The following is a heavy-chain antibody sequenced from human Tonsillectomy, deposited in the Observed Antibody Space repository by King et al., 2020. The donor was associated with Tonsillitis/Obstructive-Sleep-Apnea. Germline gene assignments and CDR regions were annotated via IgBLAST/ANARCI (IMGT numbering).Heavy chain of an antibody. V-gene: IGHV3-30*18. CDR1: GFTFSSYG. D-gene: IGHD3-16*01. Sequence: VQLVESGGGEVQPGRSLRLSCAVSGFTFSSYGMHWVRQAPGQGLEGVAVISYDGSNKYYAYSVKGRFTIPRDNSKNTLYLQMNSLRAEDTAVYYCAKGGEAFDYWGQGTLVTVSS. CDR2: ISYDGSNK. J-gene: IGHJ4*02. CDR3: AKGGEAFDY.